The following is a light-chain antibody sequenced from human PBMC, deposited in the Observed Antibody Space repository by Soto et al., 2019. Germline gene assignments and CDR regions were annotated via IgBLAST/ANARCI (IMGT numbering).Light chain of an antibody. V-gene: IGKV1-5*03. CDR1: QTINSW. CDR2: KAS. Sequence: DIQMTQSPSTLSASIGDRVTITCRASQTINSWLAWYQQKPGKAPKVLIYKASYLQSGVPSRFGGSGSGTEFTLTISSLQPDDSATYYCQHYHSHPYTFAQGTKTGDQ. CDR3: QHYHSHPYT. J-gene: IGKJ2*01.